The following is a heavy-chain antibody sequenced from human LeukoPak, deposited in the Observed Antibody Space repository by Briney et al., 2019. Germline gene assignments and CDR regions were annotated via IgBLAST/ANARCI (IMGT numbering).Heavy chain of an antibody. V-gene: IGHV4-31*03. CDR2: IYYSGST. J-gene: IGHJ4*02. CDR1: GGSISSGGYY. D-gene: IGHD3-22*01. Sequence: SETLSLTCTVSGGSISSGGYYWSWIRQHPGKGLEWIGYIYYSGSTYYNPSLKSRVTISVDTSKNQFSLKLSSVTAADTAVYYCARAQYYYDSSGYYPYYFDYWGQGTLVTISS. CDR3: ARAQYYYDSSGYYPYYFDY.